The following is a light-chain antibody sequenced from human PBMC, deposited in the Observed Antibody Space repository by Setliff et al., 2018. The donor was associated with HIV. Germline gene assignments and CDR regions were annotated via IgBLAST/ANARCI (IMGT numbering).Light chain of an antibody. Sequence: QSVLTQPASVSGSPGQSITISCSGTSSDVGSYNFVSWYQQPPGKAPQPIIYDVSQRPSGVSSRFSGSKSGNTASLTISGLQAEDQADDYCCSYTSSLTYVFGTGTKVTVL. CDR2: DVS. V-gene: IGLV2-14*03. J-gene: IGLJ1*01. CDR3: CSYTSSLTYV. CDR1: SSDVGSYNF.